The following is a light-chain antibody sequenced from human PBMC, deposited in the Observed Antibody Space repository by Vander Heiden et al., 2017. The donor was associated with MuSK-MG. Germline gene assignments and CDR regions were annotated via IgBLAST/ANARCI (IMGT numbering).Light chain of an antibody. CDR1: QSVLYSSNNKNY. Sequence: DIVMTQSPDSLAVSLGERATINCKSSQSVLYSSNNKNYLAWYQQKPGQPPKLLIYWASTRESGVPDRFSGSGSGTDFTLTISSLQAADVAVYYCQQDYSTPRTFGQGTKVEIK. CDR3: QQDYSTPRT. CDR2: WAS. V-gene: IGKV4-1*01. J-gene: IGKJ1*01.